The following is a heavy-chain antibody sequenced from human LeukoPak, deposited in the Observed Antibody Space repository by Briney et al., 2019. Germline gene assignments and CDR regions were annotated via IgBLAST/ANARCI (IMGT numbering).Heavy chain of an antibody. CDR3: ARDSGRYDFWTGYRPFYYFDY. Sequence: ASVKVSCKASGYTFTSYGISWVRQAPGQGLEWMGWISDYNGNTNYAQKLQGRITMTTDTSTSTAYMELRSLRSDDTAVYYCARDSGRYDFWTGYRPFYYFDYWGQGTLVTVSS. V-gene: IGHV1-18*01. CDR2: ISDYNGNT. J-gene: IGHJ4*02. CDR1: GYTFTSYG. D-gene: IGHD3-3*01.